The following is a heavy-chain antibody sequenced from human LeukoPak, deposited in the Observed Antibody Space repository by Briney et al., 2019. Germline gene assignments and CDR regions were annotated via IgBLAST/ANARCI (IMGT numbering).Heavy chain of an antibody. CDR3: ARDRSGTDDY. CDR2: ISGSGGST. V-gene: IGHV3-23*01. CDR1: GFTFSSYA. Sequence: PGGSLRLSCAASGFTFSSYAMSWVRQAPGKGLEWVSAISGSGGSTYYADSVKGRFTISRDNAKNSLYLQMNSLRAEDTAVYYCARDRSGTDDYWGQGTLVTVSS. D-gene: IGHD1-1*01. J-gene: IGHJ4*02.